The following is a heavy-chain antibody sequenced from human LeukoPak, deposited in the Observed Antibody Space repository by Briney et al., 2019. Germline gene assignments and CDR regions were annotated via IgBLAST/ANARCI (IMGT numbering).Heavy chain of an antibody. D-gene: IGHD4-23*01. CDR3: AKFLLLDYGGNSLEYFQH. CDR2: IYYSGST. J-gene: IGHJ1*01. Sequence: SETLSLTCTVSGGSISSSSYYWGWIRQPPGKGLEWIGSIYYSGSTYYNPSLKSRVTISVDTSKNQFSLKLSSVTAADTAVYYCAKFLLLDYGGNSLEYFQHWSQGTLVTVSS. V-gene: IGHV4-39*01. CDR1: GGSISSSSYY.